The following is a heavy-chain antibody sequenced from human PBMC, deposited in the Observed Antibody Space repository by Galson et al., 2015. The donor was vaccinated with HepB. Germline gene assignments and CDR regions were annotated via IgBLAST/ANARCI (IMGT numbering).Heavy chain of an antibody. V-gene: IGHV3-30*18. Sequence: SLRLSCAASGFNFRNYVMNWVRQAPGKGLEWVAIISQDGSEKYYEDSVRGRFAIPRDNSNNTLYLHMSSLRPGDTAMYYCTKERYSIFGVTLVADSGMDVWGQGTTVSVSS. CDR2: ISQDGSEK. CDR1: GFNFRNYV. D-gene: IGHD3-3*01. CDR3: TKERYSIFGVTLVADSGMDV. J-gene: IGHJ6*02.